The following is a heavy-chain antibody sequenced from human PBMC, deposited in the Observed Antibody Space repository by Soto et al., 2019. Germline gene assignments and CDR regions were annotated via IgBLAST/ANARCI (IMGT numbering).Heavy chain of an antibody. CDR2: IDPSDSYT. CDR1: GYSFTSYW. J-gene: IGHJ6*02. CDR3: ARQGSSSYYYGMDV. V-gene: IGHV5-10-1*01. Sequence: GESLKISCKCSGYSFTSYWISWVLQMPGKGLEWMGRIDPSDSYTNYSPSFQGHVTISADKSISTAYLQWSSLKASDTAMYYCARQGSSSYYYGMDVWGQGTTVTVSS. D-gene: IGHD6-6*01.